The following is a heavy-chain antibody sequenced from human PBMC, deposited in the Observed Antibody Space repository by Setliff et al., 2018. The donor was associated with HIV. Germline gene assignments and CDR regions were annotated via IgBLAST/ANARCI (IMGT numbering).Heavy chain of an antibody. CDR1: GYTFTSYG. J-gene: IGHJ4*02. CDR3: ARDGYYYDSSGHLAYYFDY. D-gene: IGHD3-22*01. V-gene: IGHV7-4-1*02. CDR2: INTYTGNP. Sequence: GASVKVSCKASGYTFTSYGMNWVRQAPGQGLEWMGWINTYTGNPTYAQDSTGRFVFSLDTSVSTAYLQISSLKAEDIAVYYCARDGYYYDSSGHLAYYFDYWGQGTLVTVSS.